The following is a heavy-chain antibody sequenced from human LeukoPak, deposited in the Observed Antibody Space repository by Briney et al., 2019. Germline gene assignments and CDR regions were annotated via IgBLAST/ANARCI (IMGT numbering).Heavy chain of an antibody. V-gene: IGHV3-30*18. CDR2: ISYDGSNK. J-gene: IGHJ4*02. CDR1: GFTFSSYA. Sequence: PGGSLRLSCAASGFTFSSYAMSWVRQAPGKGLEWVAVISYDGSNKYYADSVKGRFTISRDNSKNTLYLQMNSLKAEDTAVYYCAKDLHYYDSSGILDYWGQGTLVTVSS. D-gene: IGHD3-22*01. CDR3: AKDLHYYDSSGILDY.